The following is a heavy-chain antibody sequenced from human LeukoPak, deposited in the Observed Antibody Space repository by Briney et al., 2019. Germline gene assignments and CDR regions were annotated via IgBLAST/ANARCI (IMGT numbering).Heavy chain of an antibody. CDR2: INHSGST. CDR3: ARINSSPGTVLADY. V-gene: IGHV4-34*01. Sequence: SETLSLTCAVYGGSFSGYYWSWIRQPPGKGLEWIGEINHSGSTSYNPSLKSRVTISVDTSKNQFSLKLSSVTAADTAVYYCARINSSPGTVLADYWGQGTLVTVSS. J-gene: IGHJ4*02. CDR1: GGSFSGYY. D-gene: IGHD6-13*01.